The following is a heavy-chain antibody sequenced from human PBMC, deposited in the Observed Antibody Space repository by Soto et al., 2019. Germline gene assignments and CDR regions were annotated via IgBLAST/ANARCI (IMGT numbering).Heavy chain of an antibody. Sequence: RGSLRLSCAASEFTFSSYAMTWVRQAPGKGLEWVSSIADSGGRTYYADSVKGRFTISRDNSKNTLYLQMNSLRADDTAVYYCAKGYTSAARLLLHWGQGTLVTVSS. CDR1: EFTFSSYA. V-gene: IGHV3-23*01. CDR2: IADSGGRT. J-gene: IGHJ1*01. CDR3: AKGYTSAARLLLH. D-gene: IGHD6-6*01.